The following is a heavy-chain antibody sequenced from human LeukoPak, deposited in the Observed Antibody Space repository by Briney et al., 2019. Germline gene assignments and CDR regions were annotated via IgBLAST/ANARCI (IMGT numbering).Heavy chain of an antibody. D-gene: IGHD1-26*01. CDR3: ASSGSYYMGVVH. V-gene: IGHV4-39*07. CDR2: IFDGGRT. J-gene: IGHJ5*02. CDR1: GGSISSSNYY. Sequence: PSETLSLTCTVSGGSISSSNYYWGWIRQPPGKGLEWIGNIFDGGRTNYNPSLKSRVTTFIDTSKNQFSLKLSSVTAADTAVYYCASSGSYYMGVVHWGQGTLVTVSS.